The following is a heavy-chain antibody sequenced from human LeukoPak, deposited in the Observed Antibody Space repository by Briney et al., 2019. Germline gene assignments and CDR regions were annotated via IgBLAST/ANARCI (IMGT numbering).Heavy chain of an antibody. J-gene: IGHJ3*02. CDR2: GDYSGGT. Sequence: SETLSLTCTVSGDSFTSVTDYWAWIRQPPGKGLEWIASGDYSGGTYYNPSLESRVAISADMSKNQISLKLTSVTGADTAVYYCARVISRYSSGWYPSNDAFDIWGQGTMVTVSS. V-gene: IGHV4-39*07. CDR3: ARVISRYSSGWYPSNDAFDI. CDR1: GDSFTSVTDY. D-gene: IGHD6-19*01.